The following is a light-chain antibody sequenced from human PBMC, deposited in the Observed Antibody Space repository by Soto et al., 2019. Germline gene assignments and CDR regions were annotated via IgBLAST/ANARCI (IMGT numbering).Light chain of an antibody. CDR3: TSYTSDSTPYV. Sequence: QSALTQPASVSGSPGQSITISCTGTNSDVGTYDYVSWYQHHPGKAPKLMLYEVTNRPSGVSNRFSGSKSGNTASLTISGLRAEDEADYHCTSYTSDSTPYVFGTGTKVTVL. J-gene: IGLJ1*01. CDR1: NSDVGTYDY. CDR2: EVT. V-gene: IGLV2-14*01.